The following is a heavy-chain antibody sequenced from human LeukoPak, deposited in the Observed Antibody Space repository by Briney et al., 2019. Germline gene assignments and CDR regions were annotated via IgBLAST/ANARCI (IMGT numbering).Heavy chain of an antibody. CDR3: ARGTSSLDY. Sequence: ASVKVSCKASGYTFSGYYMHWVRQAPGQGLEWMGLVNPVGGRTTYAQKFQGRVTMIRDTSTRTVYLELSNLTSDDTAVYYCARGTSSLDYWGQGALVTVSS. J-gene: IGHJ4*02. CDR2: VNPVGGRT. V-gene: IGHV1-46*01. CDR1: GYTFSGYY.